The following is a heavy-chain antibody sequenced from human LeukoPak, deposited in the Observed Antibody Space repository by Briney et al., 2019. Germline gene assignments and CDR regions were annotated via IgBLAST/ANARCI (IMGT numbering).Heavy chain of an antibody. CDR3: ARTNPQLWYGGYYYYMDV. V-gene: IGHV4-34*01. CDR2: TSHSGNT. J-gene: IGHJ6*03. D-gene: IGHD3-10*01. CDR1: GGSLSGYY. Sequence: SETLSLTCAVYGGSLSGYYWSWIRQPPGKGLEWIGETSHSGNTDYDPSLKSRVTMSVDTSKNQFSLKLRSVTAADTAVYFCARTNPQLWYGGYYYYMDVWGKGTTVTVS.